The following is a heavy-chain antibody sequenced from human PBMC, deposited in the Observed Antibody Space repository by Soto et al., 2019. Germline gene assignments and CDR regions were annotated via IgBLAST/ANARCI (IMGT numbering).Heavy chain of an antibody. CDR2: TYPSGST. D-gene: IGHD5-12*01. CDR3: AREGGYVSPHGC. V-gene: IGHV4-30-4*01. Sequence: QVQLQESGPGLVKPSQTLSLICTVSGGFISNGDYNWSWIRQPPGKGLEWIGYTYPSGSTYYNASLRSRVTISIDASKNHFSLKLYSVTAADTAVYYCAREGGYVSPHGCWGQGTLVTVSS. CDR1: GGFISNGDYN. J-gene: IGHJ4*02.